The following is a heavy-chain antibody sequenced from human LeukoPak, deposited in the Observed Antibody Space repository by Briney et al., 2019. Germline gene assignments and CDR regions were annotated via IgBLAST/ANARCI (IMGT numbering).Heavy chain of an antibody. J-gene: IGHJ4*02. D-gene: IGHD5-18*01. Sequence: SETLSLTCTVSGGSISSYYWSWIRRPPGKGLEWIGYIDYSGSTNSNPSLKSRVTISVDTSKNQFSLRLSSVTAADTAVYYCARATIQLWPLYFDYWGQGTLVTASS. CDR2: IDYSGST. CDR1: GGSISSYY. CDR3: ARATIQLWPLYFDY. V-gene: IGHV4-59*01.